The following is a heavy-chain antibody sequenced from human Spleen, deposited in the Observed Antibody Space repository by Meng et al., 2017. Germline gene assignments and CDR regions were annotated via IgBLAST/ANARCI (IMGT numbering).Heavy chain of an antibody. CDR1: GFRFNSYA. V-gene: IGHV3-30*01. J-gene: IGHJ5*02. D-gene: IGHD1-26*01. Sequence: GGSLRLSCAASGFRFNSYAMHWVRQTPGKGLEWVSVISYDGSNKYYGDSVKGRFTISRDNSKNTLYLQRNSLRGEDTAVYYCAREDKWELLRNWFDPWGQGTLVTVSS. CDR2: ISYDGSNK. CDR3: AREDKWELLRNWFDP.